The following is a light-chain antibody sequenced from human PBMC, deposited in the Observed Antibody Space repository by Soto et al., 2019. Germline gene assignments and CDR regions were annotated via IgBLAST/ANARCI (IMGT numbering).Light chain of an antibody. V-gene: IGKV3-15*01. CDR1: QSVSSN. CDR2: AAS. J-gene: IGKJ1*01. Sequence: EMVMTQASSTLSVSQGERATLSCRASQSVSSNLAWYQQKPGQAPRLLIYAASTRATGIPARFSGSGSVTEFTITVSSMQSEDFAVCYCPQYNNWPWPFGQGTNADIK. CDR3: PQYNNWPWP.